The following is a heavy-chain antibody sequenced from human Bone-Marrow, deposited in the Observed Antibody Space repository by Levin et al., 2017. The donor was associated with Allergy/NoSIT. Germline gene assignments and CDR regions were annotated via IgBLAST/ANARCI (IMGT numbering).Heavy chain of an antibody. Sequence: GGSLRLSCKASGYTFTSYGISWVRQAPGQGLEWMGWISAYNGNTNYAQKLQGRVTMTTDTSTSTAYMELRSLRSDDTAVYYCARDTYYDFWSGKNNHYGMDVWGQGTTVTVSS. V-gene: IGHV1-18*01. CDR2: ISAYNGNT. CDR3: ARDTYYDFWSGKNNHYGMDV. J-gene: IGHJ6*02. CDR1: GYTFTSYG. D-gene: IGHD3-3*01.